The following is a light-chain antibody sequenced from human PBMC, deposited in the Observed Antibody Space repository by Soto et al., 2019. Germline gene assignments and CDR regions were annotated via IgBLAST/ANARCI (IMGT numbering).Light chain of an antibody. J-gene: IGKJ4*01. CDR2: EIF. Sequence: EIVMTQSPATLSVSPGERATLSCRASQSVGSDLAWYQQKPGQAPRLVIYEIFTRATGVPTRLSGSGSGSDFTLTISSLQSEEVAVYYCQQYNSWPRPFGGRTKVEIK. CDR3: QQYNSWPRP. V-gene: IGKV3D-15*01. CDR1: QSVGSD.